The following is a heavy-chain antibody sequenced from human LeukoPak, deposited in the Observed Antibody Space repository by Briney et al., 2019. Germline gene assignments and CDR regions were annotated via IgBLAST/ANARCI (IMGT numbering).Heavy chain of an antibody. CDR1: GYTFTTYG. V-gene: IGHV1-18*01. CDR3: ARECSTSCYWFGP. Sequence: ASVKVSCKGSGYTFTTYGFSWVRQPPGQGLEWMGWISGYDGNTKYEQKLQGRVTMTTDTSTSTAYMELRSLRSDDTAVYYCARECSTSCYWFGPWGQGTLVTVAS. J-gene: IGHJ5*02. CDR2: ISGYDGNT. D-gene: IGHD2-2*01.